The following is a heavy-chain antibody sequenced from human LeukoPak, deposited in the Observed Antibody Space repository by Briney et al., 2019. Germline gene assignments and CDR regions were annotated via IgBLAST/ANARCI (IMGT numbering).Heavy chain of an antibody. D-gene: IGHD2-2*01. CDR2: INPSGGST. J-gene: IGHJ4*02. CDR1: GYTFTSYY. Sequence: ASVKVSCKASGYTFTSYYMHWVRQAPGQGLEWMGIINPSGGSTSYAQKFQGRVTMTRDTSTSTVYMELSSLRSEDTAVYYCARSLDPVLLIXDIVVXPVPLYWGQXTXXXVSS. CDR3: ARSLDPVLLIXDIVVXPVPLY. V-gene: IGHV1-46*01.